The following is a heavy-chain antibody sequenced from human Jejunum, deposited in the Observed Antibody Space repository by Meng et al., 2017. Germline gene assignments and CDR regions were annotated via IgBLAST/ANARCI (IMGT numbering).Heavy chain of an antibody. J-gene: IGHJ4*02. CDR1: VFTFDVYT. V-gene: IGHV3-21*01. D-gene: IGHD2/OR15-2a*01. Sequence: GPLGGSGGGRVKPGCVLRPSFAASVFTFDVYTMIWVRQAPGKGLKWVSSISTSRTYINYADSVKGRFTVSRDSAKNSLYLEMNSLRAEDTAVYFCARGNNYGDSWGQGTMVTVSS. CDR2: ISTSRTYI. CDR3: ARGNNYGDS.